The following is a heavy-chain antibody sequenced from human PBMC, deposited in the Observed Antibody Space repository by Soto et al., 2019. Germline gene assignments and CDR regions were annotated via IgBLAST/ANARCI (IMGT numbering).Heavy chain of an antibody. J-gene: IGHJ4*02. CDR1: GISYTTYA. Sequence: VQLVQSGAEVKKPGASVRISCTASGISYTTYAIHWVRQAPGQGLEWMGWINAGNGDTRYLQRFQGRVTLTTDTSATTTYMDLSSLRSEDTSIYYCARAISGYVTWGQGTLVTVSS. CDR2: INAGNGDT. D-gene: IGHD5-12*01. CDR3: ARAISGYVT. V-gene: IGHV1-3*01.